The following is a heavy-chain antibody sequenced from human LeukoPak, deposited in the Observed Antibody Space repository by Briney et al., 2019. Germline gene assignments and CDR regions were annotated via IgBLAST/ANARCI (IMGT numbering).Heavy chain of an antibody. CDR2: IYYSGST. CDR3: ARGGAVTPFDY. D-gene: IGHD3-16*01. Sequence: SETLSLTCTVSGGSISSYYWSWIRQPPGKGLEWIGYIYYSGSTNYNPSLKSRVTISVDTSKNQFSLKLSSVTAADTAVYYCARGGAVTPFDYWGQGTLVTVSS. CDR1: GGSISSYY. V-gene: IGHV4-59*08. J-gene: IGHJ4*02.